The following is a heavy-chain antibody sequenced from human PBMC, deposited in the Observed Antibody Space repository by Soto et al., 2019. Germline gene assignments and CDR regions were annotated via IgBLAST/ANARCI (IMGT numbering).Heavy chain of an antibody. CDR3: FGGNGGPQ. D-gene: IGHD3-16*01. CDR2: IKPDGSAT. Sequence: GGSLRLSCATSDFTFRDYWMNWVRQAPGKGLEWVANIKPDGSATNYVDSVKGRFTISRDNVRNSVSLQMNSLRVEDTAVYFCFGGNGGPQWGQGTLVTVSS. CDR1: DFTFRDYW. V-gene: IGHV3-7*03. J-gene: IGHJ4*02.